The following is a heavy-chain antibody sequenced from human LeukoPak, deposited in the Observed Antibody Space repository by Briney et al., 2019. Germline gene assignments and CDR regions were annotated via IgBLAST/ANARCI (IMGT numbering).Heavy chain of an antibody. CDR1: GYSISSGYY. D-gene: IGHD1-1*01. V-gene: IGHV4-38-2*02. Sequence: PSETLSLTCTVSGYSISSGYYWGWIGQPPGKGLEWIGSIYHSGSTYYNPSLKSRVTISVDTSTNKFYLWLRSVTAADTALYYCARGKSRGSHIDYWGQGTLVTVSS. CDR3: ARGKSRGSHIDY. CDR2: IYHSGST. J-gene: IGHJ4*02.